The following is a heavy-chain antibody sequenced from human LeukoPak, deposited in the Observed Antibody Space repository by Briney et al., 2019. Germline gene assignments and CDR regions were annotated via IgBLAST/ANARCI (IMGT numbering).Heavy chain of an antibody. Sequence: ASVKVSCKASGGTFSSYAISWVRQAPGQGLEWMGWINPNSGGTNSAQKFQGRVTMTRDTSISTAYMELSRLRSDDTAVYYCARDPGIAAAGTTWFDPWGQGTLVTVSS. D-gene: IGHD6-13*01. V-gene: IGHV1-2*02. CDR1: GGTFSSYA. J-gene: IGHJ5*02. CDR2: INPNSGGT. CDR3: ARDPGIAAAGTTWFDP.